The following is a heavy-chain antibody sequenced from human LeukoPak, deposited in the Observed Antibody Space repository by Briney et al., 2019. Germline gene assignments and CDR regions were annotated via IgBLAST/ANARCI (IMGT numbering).Heavy chain of an antibody. CDR1: GGSISSSSYY. Sequence: SETLSLTCTVSGGSISSSSYYWGWIRQPPGKGLERIGIIYYSGSTYYNPSLKSRVTISVDTSKNQFSLQLNSVTPEDTAVYYCARDGHSSSWYSVTVWFDPWGQGTLVTVSS. D-gene: IGHD6-13*01. CDR2: IYYSGST. J-gene: IGHJ5*02. V-gene: IGHV4-39*02. CDR3: ARDGHSSSWYSVTVWFDP.